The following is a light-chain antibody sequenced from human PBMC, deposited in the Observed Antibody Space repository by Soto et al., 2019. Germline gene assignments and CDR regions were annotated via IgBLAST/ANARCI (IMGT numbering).Light chain of an antibody. CDR3: ASCDDDLNGLL. Sequence: QSVLTQPPSASGTPGQRVTISCSGIRSNIGSNFVNWYQKLPGTAPKLLIHSNNERPSGVPGRFSGSKSGTSASLAISGLQSEDEADYYCASCDDDLNGLLFGGGTQLTVL. CDR1: RSNIGSNF. CDR2: SNN. J-gene: IGLJ2*01. V-gene: IGLV1-44*01.